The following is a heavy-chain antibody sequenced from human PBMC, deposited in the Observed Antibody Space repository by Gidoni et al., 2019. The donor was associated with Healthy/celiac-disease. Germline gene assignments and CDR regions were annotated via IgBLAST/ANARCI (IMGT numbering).Heavy chain of an antibody. Sequence: QVQLVQSGAEVKKPGASVKVSCKASGYTFPGYYMHWVRQAPGQGLEWMGWINPNSGGTNYAQKFQGRVTMTRDTSISTAYMGLSRLRSDDTAVYYCARDPYYDYVWGSYRSNYYGMDVWGQGTTVTVSS. CDR3: ARDPYYDYVWGSYRSNYYGMDV. J-gene: IGHJ6*02. V-gene: IGHV1-2*02. CDR1: GYTFPGYY. D-gene: IGHD3-16*02. CDR2: INPNSGGT.